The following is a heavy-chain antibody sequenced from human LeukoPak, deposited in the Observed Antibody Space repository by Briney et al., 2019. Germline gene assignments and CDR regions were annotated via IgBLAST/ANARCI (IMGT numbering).Heavy chain of an antibody. J-gene: IGHJ3*01. CDR1: GDSISTSYY. D-gene: IGHD1-1*01. CDR3: ARTRGGRDAFDV. V-gene: IGHV4-38-2*02. CDR2: IYHSGST. Sequence: SETLSLTCTVSGDSISTSYYWGWIRQPPGKGLEWIGSIYHSGSTYYSPSLKSRVTISVDTSKNQISLKLNSVTAADTAVYYCARTRGGRDAFDVWGKGQWSPSLQ.